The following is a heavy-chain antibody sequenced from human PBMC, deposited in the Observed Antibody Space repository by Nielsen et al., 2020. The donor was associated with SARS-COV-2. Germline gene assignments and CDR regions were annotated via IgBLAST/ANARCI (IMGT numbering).Heavy chain of an antibody. Sequence: GGSLRLSCAVSGLTFSNYVMSWVRQAPGKGLEWVSGISRSGGRTDYADSVKGRFTVSRDNSKNTLFLEMNSLRVEDTAIYYCAKDRWGGGSYPDFWGQGTLVTVSS. CDR3: AKDRWGGGSYPDF. CDR2: ISRSGGRT. CDR1: GLTFSNYV. J-gene: IGHJ4*02. V-gene: IGHV3-23*01. D-gene: IGHD3-16*02.